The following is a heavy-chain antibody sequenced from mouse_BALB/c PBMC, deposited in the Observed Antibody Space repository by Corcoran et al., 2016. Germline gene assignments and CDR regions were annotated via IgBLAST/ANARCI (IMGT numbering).Heavy chain of an antibody. D-gene: IGHD2-4*01. CDR2: INTYTGEP. CDR3: ARFYYDYRDFDY. CDR1: GYTFTNYG. J-gene: IGHJ2*01. V-gene: IGHV9-3-1*01. Sequence: QIQLVQSGPERKKPGETVKISCKASGYTFTNYGMNWVKQAPGKGLKWMGWINTYTGEPTYADDFKERFAFSLETSASTAYLQINNLKNEDTATYFCARFYYDYRDFDYWGQGTTLTVSS.